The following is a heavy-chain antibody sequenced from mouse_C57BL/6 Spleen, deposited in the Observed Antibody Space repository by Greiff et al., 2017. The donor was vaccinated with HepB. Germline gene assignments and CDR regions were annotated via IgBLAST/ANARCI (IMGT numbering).Heavy chain of an antibody. V-gene: IGHV1-82*01. Sequence: QVQLQQSGPELVKPGASVKISCKASGYAFSSSWMNWVKQRPGKGLEWIGRIYPGDGDTNYNGKFKGKATLTADKSSSTAYMQLSSLTSEDSAVYFCARRYYGSKEGYAMDYWGQGTSVTVSS. CDR1: GYAFSSSW. D-gene: IGHD1-1*01. CDR2: IYPGDGDT. CDR3: ARRYYGSKEGYAMDY. J-gene: IGHJ4*01.